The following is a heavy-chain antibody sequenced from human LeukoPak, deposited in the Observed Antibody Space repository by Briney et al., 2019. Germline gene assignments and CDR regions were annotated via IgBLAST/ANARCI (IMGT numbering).Heavy chain of an antibody. CDR2: IIPILGIA. CDR3: ARSIVVVPAAIPYNWFDP. J-gene: IGHJ5*02. D-gene: IGHD2-2*01. CDR1: GGTFSSYA. V-gene: IGHV1-69*04. Sequence: ASVKASCKASGGTFSSYAISWVRQAPGQGLEWMGRIIPILGIANYAQKFQGRVTITADKSTSTAYMELSSLRSEDTAVYYCARSIVVVPAAIPYNWFDPWGQGTLVTVSS.